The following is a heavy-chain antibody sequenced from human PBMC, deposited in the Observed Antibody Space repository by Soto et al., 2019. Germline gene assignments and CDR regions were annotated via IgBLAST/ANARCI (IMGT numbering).Heavy chain of an antibody. V-gene: IGHV3-30*18. CDR1: GFTFSSYG. CDR2: ISYDGSNK. Sequence: QVPLVESGGGVVQPGRSLRLSCAASGFTFSSYGMHWVRQAPGKGLGWVAVISYDGSNKYYADSVKGRFTISRDNSKNTLYLQMNSLRAEDTAVHYCAKDQLRGVRGVITYYYGMDVWSQGTTVTVSS. D-gene: IGHD3-10*01. CDR3: AKDQLRGVRGVITYYYGMDV. J-gene: IGHJ6*02.